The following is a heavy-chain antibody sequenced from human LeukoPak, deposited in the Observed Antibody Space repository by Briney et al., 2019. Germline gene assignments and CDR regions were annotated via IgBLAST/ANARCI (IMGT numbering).Heavy chain of an antibody. CDR2: IYCSKST. J-gene: IGHJ4*02. V-gene: IGHV4-39*01. Sequence: SETLSLTCTVSGFSISSSRYHWSWIRPPPGKGLEWSVNIYCSKSTDYNPSLKSRVSISEDTTKNQFSLKLSTVKATDTAVYYCARQGDYGDYIFDYWGQGTLVTVSS. D-gene: IGHD4-17*01. CDR1: GFSISSSRYH. CDR3: ARQGDYGDYIFDY.